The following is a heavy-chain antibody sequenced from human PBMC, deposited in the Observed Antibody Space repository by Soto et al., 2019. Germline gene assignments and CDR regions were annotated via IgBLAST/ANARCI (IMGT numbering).Heavy chain of an antibody. Sequence: GGSLRFSCAASGFTFSNYAMSWVRQAPGKGLEWVSAISGDGGSIYYADSVKGRFTISRDNSKNTLYLQMNSLRAEDTALYYCAIPSGLTVTGPDYWGQGTLVTVSS. CDR1: GFTFSNYA. D-gene: IGHD6-19*01. CDR3: AIPSGLTVTGPDY. J-gene: IGHJ4*02. V-gene: IGHV3-23*01. CDR2: ISGDGGSI.